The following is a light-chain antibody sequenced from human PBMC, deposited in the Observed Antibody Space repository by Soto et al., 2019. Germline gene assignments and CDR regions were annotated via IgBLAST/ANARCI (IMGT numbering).Light chain of an antibody. V-gene: IGKV3-20*01. Sequence: EIVLTQSPGTLSLSPGERATLSCRASQSVSSNSLVWYQQKPGQAPRLLIYGASRRATDIPDRFSGGGSGTDFTLTISRLEPEDFAIYYCQQDGRSPPITFGQGTRLEIK. CDR2: GAS. CDR3: QQDGRSPPIT. J-gene: IGKJ5*01. CDR1: QSVSSNS.